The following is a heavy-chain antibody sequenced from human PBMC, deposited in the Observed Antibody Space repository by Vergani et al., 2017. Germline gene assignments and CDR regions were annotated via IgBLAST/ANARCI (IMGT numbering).Heavy chain of an antibody. CDR1: GFTFSSYW. V-gene: IGHV3-7*01. Sequence: VQLVESGGDLVQPGRSLRLSCVGSGFTFSSYWMNWVRQAPGKGLEWVADIKQDGNEKNYVDSVKGRFTIFRDNAKNSLYLQMNSLKAEDTSVYYCARRPPHRDYYSMDVWGKGTTVTVSS. J-gene: IGHJ6*03. CDR3: ARRPPHRDYYSMDV. CDR2: IKQDGNEK.